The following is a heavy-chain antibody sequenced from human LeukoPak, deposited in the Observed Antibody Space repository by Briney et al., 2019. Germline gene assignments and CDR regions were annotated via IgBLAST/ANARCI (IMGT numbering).Heavy chain of an antibody. CDR1: GGSISSGDYY. Sequence: PSETLSLTCTVSGGSISSGDYYWNWIRQPPGKGLEWIGYIYYSGSIYYKPSLKSRVTISVDTSKNQFSLRLSSVTAADTAVYYCARGMVDTAMVTGHWFDPWGQGTLVTVSS. V-gene: IGHV4-30-4*01. CDR2: IYYSGSI. CDR3: ARGMVDTAMVTGHWFDP. D-gene: IGHD5-18*01. J-gene: IGHJ5*02.